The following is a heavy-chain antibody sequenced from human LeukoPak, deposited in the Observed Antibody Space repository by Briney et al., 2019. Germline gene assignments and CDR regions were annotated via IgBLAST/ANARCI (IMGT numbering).Heavy chain of an antibody. V-gene: IGHV1-8*03. D-gene: IGHD3-3*01. Sequence: ASVKVSCKAFGYTFTSYDINWVRQATGQGLEWMGWMNPNSGNTGYAQKFQGRVTITRNTSISTAYMELSSLRSEDTAVYYCARSKRASSYDFWSGYNVSDYWGQGTLVTVSS. CDR3: ARSKRASSYDFWSGYNVSDY. CDR2: MNPNSGNT. CDR1: GYTFTSYD. J-gene: IGHJ4*02.